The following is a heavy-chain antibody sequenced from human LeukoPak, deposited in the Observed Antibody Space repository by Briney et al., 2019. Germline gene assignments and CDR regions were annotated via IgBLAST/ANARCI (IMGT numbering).Heavy chain of an antibody. CDR3: ARASYYYDSSGYYNY. D-gene: IGHD3-22*01. J-gene: IGHJ4*02. CDR1: GFTFSSYW. V-gene: IGHV3-7*04. CDR2: IKQDGSEK. Sequence: GGSLRLSCAASGFTFSSYWMSWVRQAPGKGLEWVANIKQDGSEKYYVDSVKGRFTISRDNAKNSLYLQMNSLRAEDTAVYYCARASYYYDSSGYYNYWGQGTLVTVSS.